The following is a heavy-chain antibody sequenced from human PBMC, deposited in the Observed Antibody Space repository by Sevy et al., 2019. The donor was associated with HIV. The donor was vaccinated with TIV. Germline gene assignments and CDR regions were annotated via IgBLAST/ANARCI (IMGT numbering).Heavy chain of an antibody. J-gene: IGHJ4*02. CDR3: ARVGLGDCSGTNCSPNDY. D-gene: IGHD2-2*01. CDR2: ISSGSSFI. Sequence: GGSLRLSCAASGFRISGYTMNWVRQAPGKGLEWVSSISSGSSFIYYADSLKGRFTISRDNARNLLYLQMNSLRVEDTAVYYCARVGLGDCSGTNCSPNDYWGQGTLVTVSS. V-gene: IGHV3-21*01. CDR1: GFRISGYT.